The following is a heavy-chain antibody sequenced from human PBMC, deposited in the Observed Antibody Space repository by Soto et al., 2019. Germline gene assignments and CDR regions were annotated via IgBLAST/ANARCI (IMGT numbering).Heavy chain of an antibody. D-gene: IGHD3-22*01. CDR3: ARHGMDYYDSSGYYYSPYYFDY. V-gene: IGHV4-59*01. CDR1: GGSISSYY. CDR2: MYNTGST. J-gene: IGHJ4*02. Sequence: SETLSLTCAVSGGSISSYYWSWIRQPPGKGLEWIGYMYNTGSTVYNPSFKSRVTISVDTSKSQFSLRLNSVTAADTAVYYCARHGMDYYDSSGYYYSPYYFDYWGQGTLVTVSS.